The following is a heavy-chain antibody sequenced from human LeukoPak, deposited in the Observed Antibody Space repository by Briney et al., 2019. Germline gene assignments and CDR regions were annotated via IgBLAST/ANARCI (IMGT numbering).Heavy chain of an antibody. CDR3: ARTRVQRLKDYGGNSGFQH. D-gene: IGHD4-23*01. CDR1: GGSISSGGYY. CDR2: IYYSGST. Sequence: SETLSLTCTVSGGSISSGGYYWSWIRQHPGKGLEWIGYIYYSGSTYYNPSLKSRVTISVDTSKNQFSLKLSSVTAADTAVYYCARTRVQRLKDYGGNSGFQHWGQGTLVTVSS. J-gene: IGHJ1*01. V-gene: IGHV4-31*03.